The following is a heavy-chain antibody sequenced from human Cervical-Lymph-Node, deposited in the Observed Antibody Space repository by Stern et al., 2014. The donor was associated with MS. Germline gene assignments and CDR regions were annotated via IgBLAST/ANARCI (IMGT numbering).Heavy chain of an antibody. Sequence: EVQLEESGGGLIQPGGSLRLSCAASGFTVSSNYMSWVRQAPGKGLEWVSVIYSGGSTYYADSVKGRFTISRDNSKNTLYLQMNSLRAEDTAVYYCARGRGFGELYWFDPWGQGTLVTVSS. CDR3: ARGRGFGELYWFDP. D-gene: IGHD3-10*01. V-gene: IGHV3-53*01. CDR1: GFTVSSNY. J-gene: IGHJ5*02. CDR2: IYSGGST.